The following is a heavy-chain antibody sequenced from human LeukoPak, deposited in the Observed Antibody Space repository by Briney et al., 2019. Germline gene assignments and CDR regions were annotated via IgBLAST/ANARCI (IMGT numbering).Heavy chain of an antibody. CDR2: ISYDGSNK. CDR1: GFTFSSYG. Sequence: GGSLRLSCAASGFTFSSYGMHWVRQAPGKGLEWVAVISYDGSNKYYADSVKGRFTISRDNSKNTLYLQMNSLRAEDTAVYYRAKGSGSSASFDYWGQGTLVTVSS. CDR3: AKGSGSSASFDY. V-gene: IGHV3-30*18. D-gene: IGHD3-10*01. J-gene: IGHJ4*02.